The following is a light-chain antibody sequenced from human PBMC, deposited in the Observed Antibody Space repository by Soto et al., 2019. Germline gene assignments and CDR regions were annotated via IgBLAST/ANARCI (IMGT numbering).Light chain of an antibody. Sequence: DIQLTQSPSFLSASVGDRVTITCRASQGISSYLAWYQQKPGKAPKLLIYAASTLQSGVPSRFSGSGSGTEFTLTINSLQPEDFAPYYCQQLNSYLSLTFGGGTKVEIK. CDR2: AAS. V-gene: IGKV1-9*01. CDR1: QGISSY. CDR3: QQLNSYLSLT. J-gene: IGKJ4*01.